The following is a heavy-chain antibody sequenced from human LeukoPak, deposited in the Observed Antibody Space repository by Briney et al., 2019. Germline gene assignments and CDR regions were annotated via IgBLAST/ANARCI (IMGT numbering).Heavy chain of an antibody. D-gene: IGHD2-15*01. CDR2: INHSGST. CDR1: GGSFSGYY. V-gene: IGHV4-34*01. J-gene: IGHJ4*02. Sequence: SETLSLTCAVYGGSFSGYYWSWIRQPPGKGLEWIGEINHSGSTNYNPSLRSRVTISVDTSKNQFSLKLSSVTAADTAVYYCARALLGAFDYWGQGTLVTVSS. CDR3: ARALLGAFDY.